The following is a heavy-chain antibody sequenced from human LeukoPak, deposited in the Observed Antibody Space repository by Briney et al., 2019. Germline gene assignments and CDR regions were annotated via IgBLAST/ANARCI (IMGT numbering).Heavy chain of an antibody. CDR2: ISGSGGST. J-gene: IGHJ4*02. CDR3: AKKSKDGSGSYYLDY. Sequence: GGSPRLSCAASGCTFSSYAMSWVRQAPGKGLEWVSAISGSGGSTYYADSVKGRFTISRDNSKNTLYLQMNSLRAEDTAVYYCAKKSKDGSGSYYLDYWGQGTLVTVSS. D-gene: IGHD3-10*01. V-gene: IGHV3-23*01. CDR1: GCTFSSYA.